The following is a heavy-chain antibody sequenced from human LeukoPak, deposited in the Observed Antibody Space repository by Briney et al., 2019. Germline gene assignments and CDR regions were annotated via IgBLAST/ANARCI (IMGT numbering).Heavy chain of an antibody. CDR1: GYTFSSYS. V-gene: IGHV3-21*01. J-gene: IGHJ4*02. D-gene: IGHD3/OR15-3a*01. Sequence: GGSLRLSCVASGYTFSSYSINWVRHAPGKGLEWVSSISVRSNYIYYADSVRGRFSISRDDARDSLYLQMNSLRPEDTALYYCASDPYLANFWTGYPHYWGQGTLVTVSS. CDR2: ISVRSNYI. CDR3: ASDPYLANFWTGYPHY.